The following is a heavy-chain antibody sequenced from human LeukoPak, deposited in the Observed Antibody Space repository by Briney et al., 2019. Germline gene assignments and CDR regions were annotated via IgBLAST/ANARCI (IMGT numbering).Heavy chain of an antibody. J-gene: IGHJ4*02. D-gene: IGHD6-19*01. CDR3: ARGSSGWYWGPDY. CDR1: GYTFTNYD. Sequence: GASVKVSCKASGYTFTNYDINWVRQATGQGLEWMGWLNPHSGNTGYAQNFQGRISMSRNTSINTAYMELSSLRSEDTAVYYCARGSSGWYWGPDYWGQGTLVTVSA. CDR2: LNPHSGNT. V-gene: IGHV1-8*01.